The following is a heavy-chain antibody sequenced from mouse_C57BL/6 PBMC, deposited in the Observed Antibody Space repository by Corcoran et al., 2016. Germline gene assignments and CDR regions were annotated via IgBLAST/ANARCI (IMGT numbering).Heavy chain of an antibody. CDR3: ARWYYGSSYDALDY. J-gene: IGHJ4*01. D-gene: IGHD1-1*01. Sequence: EAQLQQSGPELVKPGASVKISCKASGYTFTDYYMNWVKQSHGKSLEWIGDINTNNGGTSYNQKFKGKATLTVDKSSSTAYMELRSLTSEDSAVYYCARWYYGSSYDALDYWGQGTSVTVSS. CDR2: INTNNGGT. V-gene: IGHV1-26*01. CDR1: GYTFTDYY.